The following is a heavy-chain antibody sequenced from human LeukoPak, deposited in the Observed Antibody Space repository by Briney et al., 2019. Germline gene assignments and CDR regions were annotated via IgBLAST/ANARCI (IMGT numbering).Heavy chain of an antibody. D-gene: IGHD4-11*01. CDR2: TYYSGST. J-gene: IGHJ5*02. CDR1: GGSISSSSYY. V-gene: IGHV4-39*01. Sequence: KSSETLSLTCTVSGGSISSSSYYWGWIRQPPGKGLEWIGSTYYSGSTYYNPSLKSRVTISVDTSKNQFSLKLSSVTAADTAVYYCARQRDYSYNWFDPWGQGTLVTVSS. CDR3: ARQRDYSYNWFDP.